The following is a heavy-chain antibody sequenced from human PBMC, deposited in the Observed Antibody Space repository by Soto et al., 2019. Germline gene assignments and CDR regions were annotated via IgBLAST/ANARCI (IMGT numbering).Heavy chain of an antibody. CDR1: GGTFNSYV. D-gene: IGHD5-12*01. CDR2: IISIFGTP. V-gene: IGHV1-69*12. Sequence: QVQLVQSGAEVKKPGSSVKVSCKASGGTFNSYVFNWVRQAPGQGLEWMGGIISIFGTPNYGQKFQGRVTITADESTSTGFMELSSLTSEATAIYYCARDLGSGYDAGDYWGQGTLVTVSS. J-gene: IGHJ4*02. CDR3: ARDLGSGYDAGDY.